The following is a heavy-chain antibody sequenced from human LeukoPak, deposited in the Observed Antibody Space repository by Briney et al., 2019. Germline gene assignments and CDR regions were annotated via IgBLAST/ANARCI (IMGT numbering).Heavy chain of an antibody. Sequence: PGGSLRLSCAASAFTFNNYAMHWVRQAPGKGLEWVAVIWDDGSKKYYADSVKGRFTISRDDSKNTLSLQMSSLRVEDTAVYYCTRARGTIEKTYGDYWGQGTLVTVSS. CDR2: IWDDGSKK. J-gene: IGHJ4*02. D-gene: IGHD3-10*01. CDR1: AFTFNNYA. V-gene: IGHV3-33*08. CDR3: TRARGTIEKTYGDY.